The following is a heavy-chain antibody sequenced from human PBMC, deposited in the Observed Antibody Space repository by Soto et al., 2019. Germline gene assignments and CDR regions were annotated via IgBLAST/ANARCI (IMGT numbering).Heavy chain of an antibody. CDR3: AKDRYGDSRNYFDY. Sequence: PGGSLRLSCAASRFSFSNYAMSWVRQAPGKGLEWVSGISSSDVITSYADSVKGRFTISRDNSKNTLYLQMNSLRAEDTAVYYCAKDRYGDSRNYFDYXGQGILVTVSS. D-gene: IGHD4-17*01. J-gene: IGHJ4*02. V-gene: IGHV3-23*01. CDR1: RFSFSNYA. CDR2: ISSSDVIT.